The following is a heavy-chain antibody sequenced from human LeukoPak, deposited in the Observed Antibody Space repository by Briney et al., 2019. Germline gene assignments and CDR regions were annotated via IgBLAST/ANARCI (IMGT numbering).Heavy chain of an antibody. J-gene: IGHJ4*02. CDR1: GFTFDDYG. V-gene: IGHV3-20*04. CDR3: ARDGGYYYDSSGYSVFDY. D-gene: IGHD3-22*01. CDR2: INWNGGST. Sequence: GGSLRLSCAASGFTFDDYGMSWVRQAPGKGLEWVSGINWNGGSTGYADSVKGRFTISRGNAKNSLYLQMNSLRAEDTALYYCARDGGYYYDSSGYSVFDYWGQGTLVTVSS.